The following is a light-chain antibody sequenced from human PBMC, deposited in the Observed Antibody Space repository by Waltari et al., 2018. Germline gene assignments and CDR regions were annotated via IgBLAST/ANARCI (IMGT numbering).Light chain of an antibody. J-gene: IGLJ2*01. CDR1: TSDVGSYHY. V-gene: IGLV2-14*03. CDR2: DVY. Sequence: QSALTQPASVSGSPGQTITIPCTGTTSDVGSYHYVSWSQRHPGKAPKLIIYDVYICPSGVSSRFSASKSGYTASLTISGLLAEDEGDYYCSSYTDDTTLDVIFGGGTKLTVL. CDR3: SSYTDDTTLDVI.